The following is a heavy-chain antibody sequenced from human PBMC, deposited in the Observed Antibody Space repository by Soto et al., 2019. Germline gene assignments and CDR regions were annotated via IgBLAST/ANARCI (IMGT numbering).Heavy chain of an antibody. Sequence: PGGSLRLSCVDSEFTFSSYSMNWVRQAPGKGLEWVSSISSRSTVIFYADSVKGRFTISRDNAKNSLYLQMNSLRVEDTALYYCVRGGRGYTRDDVFDVWGQGTMVTVSS. CDR3: VRGGRGYTRDDVFDV. D-gene: IGHD6-25*01. V-gene: IGHV3-21*06. CDR1: EFTFSSYS. CDR2: ISSRSTVI. J-gene: IGHJ3*01.